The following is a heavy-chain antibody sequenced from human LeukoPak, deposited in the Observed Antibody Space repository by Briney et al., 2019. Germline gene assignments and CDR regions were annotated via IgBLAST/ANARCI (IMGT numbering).Heavy chain of an antibody. CDR1: GFTFSTYW. V-gene: IGHV3-7*01. Sequence: GGSLRLSCAASGFTFSTYWMSWVRQAPGKGLEGVANIKQDGSEKYYVDSVKGRFTISRDNAKNSLYLQMNSLRAEDTAMYYCARDSAGNDYWGQGTLVTVSS. J-gene: IGHJ4*02. CDR3: ARDSAGNDY. D-gene: IGHD6-13*01. CDR2: IKQDGSEK.